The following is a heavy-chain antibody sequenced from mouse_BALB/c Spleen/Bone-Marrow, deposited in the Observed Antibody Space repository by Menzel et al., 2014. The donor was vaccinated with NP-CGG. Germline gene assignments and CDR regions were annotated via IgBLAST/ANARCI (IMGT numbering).Heavy chain of an antibody. V-gene: IGHV5-9-2*01. Sequence: EVQRVESGGNLVKSGGSLKLPCAASGFTFSSYGMSWVRQTPEKRLEWVATISGGGSYTFYPDSVKGRFTISRDNAKNNLYLQLSSLRSEDTALYYCARHAYYDQTEVSFVYWGQGTLVTVSA. D-gene: IGHD2-4*01. J-gene: IGHJ3*01. CDR1: GFTFSSYG. CDR2: ISGGGSYT. CDR3: ARHAYYDQTEVSFVY.